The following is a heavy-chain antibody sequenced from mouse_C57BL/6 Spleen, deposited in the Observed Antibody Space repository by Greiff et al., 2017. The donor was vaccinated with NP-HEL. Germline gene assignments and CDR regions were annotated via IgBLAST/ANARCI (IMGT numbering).Heavy chain of an antibody. CDR3: ARDYGSSPYYAMDY. CDR2: IHPNSGST. V-gene: IGHV1-64*01. J-gene: IGHJ4*01. D-gene: IGHD1-1*01. CDR1: GYTFTSNW. Sequence: VQLQQPGAELVKPGASVKLSCKASGYTFTSNWMHWVKQRPGQGLEWIGMIHPNSGSTNYNEKFKSKATLTVDKSSSTAYMQLSSLTSEDSAVYYCARDYGSSPYYAMDYWGQGTSVTVSS.